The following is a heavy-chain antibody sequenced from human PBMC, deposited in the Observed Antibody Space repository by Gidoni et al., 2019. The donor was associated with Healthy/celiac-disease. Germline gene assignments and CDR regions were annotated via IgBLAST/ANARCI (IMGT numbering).Heavy chain of an antibody. CDR1: GGSFSGYY. J-gene: IGHJ4*02. D-gene: IGHD5-12*01. CDR3: ARTSVEMATPGDY. Sequence: QVQLQQWGAGLLKPSETLSLTCADSGGSFSGYYWSWIRQPPGKGLDWIGEINHSGRTNYNPSLKGRVTISVDTSKNQFSLKLSSVTAADTAVYDCARTSVEMATPGDYWGQGTLVTVSS. CDR2: INHSGRT. V-gene: IGHV4-34*01.